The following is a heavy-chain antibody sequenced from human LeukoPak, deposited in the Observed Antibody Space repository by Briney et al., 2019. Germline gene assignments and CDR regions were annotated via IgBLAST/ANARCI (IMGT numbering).Heavy chain of an antibody. D-gene: IGHD2-15*01. CDR2: ISADGSST. CDR3: AREKYCSGGSCWTNAFDI. V-gene: IGHV3-74*01. Sequence: GRSLRLSCAASGFTFSSYAMHWVRQAPGKGLVWDSRISADGSSTAYADSVKGRFTISRDNAKNTLYLQMNSLRAEDTAVYYCAREKYCSGGSCWTNAFDIWGQGTMVTVSS. CDR1: GFTFSSYA. J-gene: IGHJ3*02.